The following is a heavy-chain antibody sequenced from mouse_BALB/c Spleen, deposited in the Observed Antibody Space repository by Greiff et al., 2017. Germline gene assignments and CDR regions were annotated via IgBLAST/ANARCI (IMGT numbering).Heavy chain of an antibody. CDR3: ERDIRRYLDY. CDR2: IRNKANGYST. J-gene: IGHJ2*01. Sequence: EVKLMESGGGLVQPGGSLRLSCATSGFTFTDYYMSWVRQPPGKALEWLGFIRNKANGYSTEYSASVKGRFTISRDNTQSILYLQMNTMRAEDRDNYYCERDIRRYLDYWGQGTTLTVSS. V-gene: IGHV7-3*02. CDR1: GFTFTDYY.